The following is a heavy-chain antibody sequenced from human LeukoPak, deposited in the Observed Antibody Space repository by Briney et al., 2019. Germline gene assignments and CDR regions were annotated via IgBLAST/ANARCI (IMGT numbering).Heavy chain of an antibody. CDR2: TYYRSKWYT. CDR1: GDSVSSNSAA. V-gene: IGHV6-1*01. Sequence: SQTLSLTCAISGDSVSSNSAAWIWIRQSPSRGLEWLGRTYYRSKWYTEYAVSEKSRITINPDTSKNQFSLQLSSVNPEDTAVYYCARLGSGSNYWGRGTLVTVSS. CDR3: ARLGSGSNY. J-gene: IGHJ4*02. D-gene: IGHD3-10*01.